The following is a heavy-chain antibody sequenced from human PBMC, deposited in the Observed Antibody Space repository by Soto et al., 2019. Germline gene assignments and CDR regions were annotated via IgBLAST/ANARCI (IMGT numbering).Heavy chain of an antibody. CDR1: GFTVNNHA. CDR2: FAGDFINT. CDR3: ARESEDLTSNFDY. V-gene: IGHV3-23*01. J-gene: IGHJ4*02. Sequence: GGSLRLSCAASGFTVNNHAMHWVRQAPGEGLEWVSGFAGDFINTRYADSVRGRFTISRDTSKNTLSLQMDSLRVEDTAIYYCARESEDLTSNFDYWGQGTLVTVSS.